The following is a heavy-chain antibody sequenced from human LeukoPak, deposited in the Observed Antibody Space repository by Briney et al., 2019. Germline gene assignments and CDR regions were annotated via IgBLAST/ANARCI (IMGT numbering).Heavy chain of an antibody. CDR3: TRDIDADYVDY. CDR1: GFSFGDYA. D-gene: IGHD2-15*01. J-gene: IGHJ4*02. CDR2: IRSKAYGGTT. Sequence: SGGSLRLSCTAYGFSFGDYAMSWVRQAPGKGLEWIGFIRSKAYGGTTEYAASVKGRLIISRDDSKSIAYLQMNSLRTEDTAVYYCTRDIDADYVDYWGQGTLVTVSS. V-gene: IGHV3-49*04.